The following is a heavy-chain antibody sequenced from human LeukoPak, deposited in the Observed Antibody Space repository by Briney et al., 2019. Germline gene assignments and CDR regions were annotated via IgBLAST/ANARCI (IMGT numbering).Heavy chain of an antibody. CDR3: ARALGTGPFDY. CDR2: TIPILGIA. CDR1: GGTFSSYT. D-gene: IGHD1-26*01. J-gene: IGHJ4*02. V-gene: IGHV1-69*02. Sequence: ASVKVSCKASGGTFSSYTISWVRQAPGQGLEWMGRTIPILGIANYAQKFQGRVTITADKSTSTAYMELSSLRSEDTAVYYCARALGTGPFDYWGQGTLVTVSS.